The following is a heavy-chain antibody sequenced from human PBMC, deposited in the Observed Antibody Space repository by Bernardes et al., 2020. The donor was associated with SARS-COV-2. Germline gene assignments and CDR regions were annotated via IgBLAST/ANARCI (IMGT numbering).Heavy chain of an antibody. Sequence: SGPTLVKPTQTLTLTCTFSGFSLSTSGVGVGWIRQPPGKALEWLALIYWDDDKRYSPSLKSRLTITKDTSKNQVVLTMTNMDPVDTATYYCARAAYPHYDILTGEFDYWGQGTLVTVSS. D-gene: IGHD3-9*01. CDR1: GFSLSTSGVG. CDR3: ARAAYPHYDILTGEFDY. CDR2: IYWDDDK. J-gene: IGHJ4*02. V-gene: IGHV2-5*02.